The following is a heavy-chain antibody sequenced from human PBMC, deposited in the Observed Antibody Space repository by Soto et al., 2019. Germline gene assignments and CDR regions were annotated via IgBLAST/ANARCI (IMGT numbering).Heavy chain of an antibody. CDR3: ARASSGWYDPIDY. CDR1: GGSISSYY. D-gene: IGHD6-19*01. V-gene: IGHV4-59*01. J-gene: IGHJ4*02. CDR2: IYYSGST. Sequence: PSETLSLTCTVSGGSISSYYWSWIRQPPGKGLEWIGYIYYSGSTNYNPSLKSRVTISVDTSKNQFSLKLSSVTAADTAVYYCARASSGWYDPIDYWGQGTLVTVSS.